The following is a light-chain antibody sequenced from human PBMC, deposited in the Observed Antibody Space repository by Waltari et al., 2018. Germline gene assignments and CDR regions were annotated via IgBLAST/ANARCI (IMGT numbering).Light chain of an antibody. V-gene: IGLV2-14*03. J-gene: IGLJ2*01. CDR2: DVN. Sequence: QSALTQPASVSGSPGQSITVSCTGTSSDVGGYNYVSWYQQHPGKAPKVMIYDVNNRPSGGSNRVSGSKSGNTASLTISGLQAEDEADYYCSSYTSSSTVVFGGGTKLTVL. CDR1: SSDVGGYNY. CDR3: SSYTSSSTVV.